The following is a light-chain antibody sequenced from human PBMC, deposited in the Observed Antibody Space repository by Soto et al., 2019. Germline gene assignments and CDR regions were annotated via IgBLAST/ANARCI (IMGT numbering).Light chain of an antibody. V-gene: IGLV2-14*01. CDR1: SSDVGGYNY. CDR3: SSYTSSSIVV. CDR2: EVS. Sequence: QSALTQPASVSGSPGQSITISRTGTSSDVGGYNYVSWYQQHPGKAPKLMIYEVSNRPSGVSNRFSGSKSGNTASLTISGLKAEDEADYYCSSYTSSSIVVFGGGTKLTVL. J-gene: IGLJ2*01.